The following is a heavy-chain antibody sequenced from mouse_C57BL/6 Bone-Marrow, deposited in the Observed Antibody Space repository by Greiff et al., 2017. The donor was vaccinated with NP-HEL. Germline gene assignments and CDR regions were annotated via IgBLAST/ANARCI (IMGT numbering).Heavy chain of an antibody. CDR1: GFNIKDDY. CDR3: TTLTGTGDAMDY. V-gene: IGHV14-4*01. D-gene: IGHD4-1*01. J-gene: IGHJ4*01. CDR2: IDPENGDT. Sequence: VQLKQSGAELVRPGASVKLSCTASGFNIKDDYMHWVKQRPEQGLEWIGWIDPENGDTEYASKFQGKATITADTSSNTAYLQLSSLTSEDTAVYYCTTLTGTGDAMDYWGQGTSVTVSS.